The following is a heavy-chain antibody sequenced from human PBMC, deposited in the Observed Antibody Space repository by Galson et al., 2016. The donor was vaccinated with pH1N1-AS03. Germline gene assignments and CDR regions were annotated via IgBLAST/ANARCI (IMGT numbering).Heavy chain of an antibody. Sequence: SVKVSCKASGGDFRSFAINWMRQAPGQGLEWMGGIIPSLSTPVYAQQFQGRVSITADDSIYTVFMEVNRLTSEDTAVYYCARSPGYQLLPPFDPWGQGTLVTVSS. CDR2: IIPSLSTP. J-gene: IGHJ5*02. CDR1: GGDFRSFA. D-gene: IGHD2-2*01. CDR3: ARSPGYQLLPPFDP. V-gene: IGHV1-69*13.